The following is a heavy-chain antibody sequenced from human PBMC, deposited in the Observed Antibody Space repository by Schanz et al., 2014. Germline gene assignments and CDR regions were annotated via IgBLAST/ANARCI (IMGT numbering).Heavy chain of an antibody. V-gene: IGHV3-23*04. CDR1: GFTFSDSW. Sequence: EVQLVESGGGLVQPGGSLRLSCAASGFTFSDSWMHWVRQAPGKGLEWVSAISGRGGRTYYADSVKGRFTISRDNSKNTLYLQMNSLRAEDTAVYYCAKDCPSDYGDHCFDFWGQGTLVTVSS. CDR2: ISGRGGRT. J-gene: IGHJ4*02. CDR3: AKDCPSDYGDHCFDF. D-gene: IGHD4-17*01.